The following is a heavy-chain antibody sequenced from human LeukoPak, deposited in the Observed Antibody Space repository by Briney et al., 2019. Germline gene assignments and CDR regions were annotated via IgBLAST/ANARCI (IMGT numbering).Heavy chain of an antibody. CDR2: IYSSGTT. CDR1: GGSINSGNYY. Sequence: SETLSLTCTVSGGSINSGNYYWSWIRQPAGKGLEWIGRIYSSGTTNYNPSLKSRVTISVDTSKNHFSLELSSATAAGTAVYYCARDVYSQGYAFDIWGQGTMVTVSS. V-gene: IGHV4-61*02. D-gene: IGHD2-15*01. J-gene: IGHJ3*02. CDR3: ARDVYSQGYAFDI.